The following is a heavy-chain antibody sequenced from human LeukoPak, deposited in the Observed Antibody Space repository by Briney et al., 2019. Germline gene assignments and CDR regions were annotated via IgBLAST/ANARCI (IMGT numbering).Heavy chain of an antibody. Sequence: PGGSLRLSCGASGFTFSSYAMSWVRQAPGKGLAWVSTAHSGGGTYYAESVKGRFTISRDNSKNTVYLQMNTLRAEDTAVYYCAKTVGTFDYGSGTFYPNWFDPWGQGTLVTVSS. J-gene: IGHJ5*02. D-gene: IGHD3-10*01. V-gene: IGHV3-23*01. CDR1: GFTFSSYA. CDR3: AKTVGTFDYGSGTFYPNWFDP. CDR2: AHSGGGT.